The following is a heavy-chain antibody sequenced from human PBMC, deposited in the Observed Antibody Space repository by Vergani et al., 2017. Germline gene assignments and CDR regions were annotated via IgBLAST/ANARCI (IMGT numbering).Heavy chain of an antibody. V-gene: IGHV4-30-2*01. D-gene: IGHD3-16*02. CDR1: GDSITNGGFS. Sequence: QLQLQESGPGLVKPSQTLSLTCAVSGDSITNGGFSWNWIRQPPGKGPEWIGYIFPSGNSDYNPSLKNRVSISLDKSKNQFSLWVNSVTAADTAVYFCARASLQALVGYYDYMGVWGKGKTVVVSS. CDR3: ARASLQALVGYYDYMGV. CDR2: IFPSGNS. J-gene: IGHJ6*03.